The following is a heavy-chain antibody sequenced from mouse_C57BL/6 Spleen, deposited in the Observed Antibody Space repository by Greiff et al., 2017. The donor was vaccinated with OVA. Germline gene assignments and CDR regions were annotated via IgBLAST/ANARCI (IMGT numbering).Heavy chain of an antibody. CDR1: GYAFSSSW. Sequence: QVQLQQSGPELVKPGASVKISCKASGYAFSSSWMNWVKQRPGKGLEWIGRIYPGDGDTNYNGKFKGKATLTADKSSSTAYMQLSSLTSEDSAVYFCARIPITTVVATDDYWGQGTTLTVSS. J-gene: IGHJ2*01. CDR3: ARIPITTVVATDDY. V-gene: IGHV1-82*01. CDR2: IYPGDGDT. D-gene: IGHD1-1*01.